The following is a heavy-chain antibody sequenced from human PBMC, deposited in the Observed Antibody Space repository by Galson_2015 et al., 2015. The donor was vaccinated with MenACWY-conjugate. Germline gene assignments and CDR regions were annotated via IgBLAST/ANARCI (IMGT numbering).Heavy chain of an antibody. CDR3: ARGLSVAAAVSPFAY. V-gene: IGHV3-74*01. D-gene: IGHD6-13*01. Sequence: LRLSCAASGFTFSSFWMHWVRQAPGKGLVWVSRMNSDGSSTSYADSVKGRFTISRDNAKNTLYLQMNSLRAGDTAVYYCARGLSVAAAVSPFAYWGQGTLVTVSS. CDR2: MNSDGSST. J-gene: IGHJ4*02. CDR1: GFTFSSFW.